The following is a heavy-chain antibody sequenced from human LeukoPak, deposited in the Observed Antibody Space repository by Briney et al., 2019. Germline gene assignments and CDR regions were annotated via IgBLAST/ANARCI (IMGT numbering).Heavy chain of an antibody. CDR1: GGTFSSYA. D-gene: IGHD2-15*01. V-gene: IGHV1-8*02. CDR3: ARRMAAADY. Sequence: ASVKVSCKASGGTFSSYAISWVRQAPGQGLEWMGWMNPNSGNTGYAQKFQGRVTMTRNTSISTAYMELSSLRSEDTAVYYCARRMAAADYWGQGTLVTVSS. CDR2: MNPNSGNT. J-gene: IGHJ4*02.